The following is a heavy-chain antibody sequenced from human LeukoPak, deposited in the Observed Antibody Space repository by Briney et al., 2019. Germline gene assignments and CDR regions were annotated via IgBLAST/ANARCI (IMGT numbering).Heavy chain of an antibody. J-gene: IGHJ4*02. V-gene: IGHV3-66*01. Sequence: PGAPLRLSCAASGFTVSSNYMSWVRQAPGKGLEWVSVIYSGGSTNYADSVKGRFTISRDNSKSTLYLQMNSLRAEDTAVYYCVTASFDYWGQGTLVTVSS. D-gene: IGHD5-18*01. CDR3: VTASFDY. CDR1: GFTVSSNY. CDR2: IYSGGST.